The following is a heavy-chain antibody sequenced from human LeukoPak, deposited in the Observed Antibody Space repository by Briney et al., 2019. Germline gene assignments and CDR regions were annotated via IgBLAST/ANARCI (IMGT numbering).Heavy chain of an antibody. Sequence: SETLSLTCAVSGYSISSGYYWGWIRQPPGKGLEWIGSIYHSGSTYYNTSLKSRVTRSVDTSKNQFSLKLSSVTAADTAVYYCARSPVYDYVWGSYPPPNAFDIWGQGTMVTVSS. V-gene: IGHV4-38-2*01. CDR3: ARSPVYDYVWGSYPPPNAFDI. CDR2: IYHSGST. CDR1: GYSISSGYY. D-gene: IGHD3-16*02. J-gene: IGHJ3*02.